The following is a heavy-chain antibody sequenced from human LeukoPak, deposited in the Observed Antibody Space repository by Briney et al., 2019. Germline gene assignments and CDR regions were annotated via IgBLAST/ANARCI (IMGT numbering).Heavy chain of an antibody. D-gene: IGHD3-22*01. J-gene: IGHJ3*02. CDR3: ARGPKRITMIVVVRGAGAFDI. Sequence: SETLSLTCTVSGGSISSSSYYWGWIRQPPGKGLEWIGSIYYSGSTYYNPSLKSRVTISVDTSKNQFSLKLSSVTAADTAVYYCARGPKRITMIVVVRGAGAFDIWGQGTMVTVSS. CDR2: IYYSGST. CDR1: GGSISSSSYY. V-gene: IGHV4-39*07.